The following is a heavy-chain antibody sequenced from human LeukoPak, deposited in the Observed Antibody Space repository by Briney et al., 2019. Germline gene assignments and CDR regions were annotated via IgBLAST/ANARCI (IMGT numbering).Heavy chain of an antibody. CDR3: ARDLGIAAAGPGY. CDR1: GFIFSDYY. Sequence: PGGSLRLSCAASGFIFSDYYMTWIRQAPGKGLECISFINTDGSSVDYADSVKGRFTISRDNAKNSLYLQMNSLRAEDTAVYYCARDLGIAAAGPGYWGQGTLVTVSS. CDR2: INTDGSSV. J-gene: IGHJ4*02. D-gene: IGHD6-13*01. V-gene: IGHV3-11*01.